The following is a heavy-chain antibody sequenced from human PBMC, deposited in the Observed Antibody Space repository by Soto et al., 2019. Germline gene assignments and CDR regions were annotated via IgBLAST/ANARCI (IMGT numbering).Heavy chain of an antibody. CDR2: ISSSSSYT. CDR1: GFTFSDYY. J-gene: IGHJ6*02. V-gene: IGHV3-11*06. CDR3: SGSGDYYYYYGMDV. D-gene: IGHD1-26*01. Sequence: QVQLVESGGGLVKPAGSLRLSCAASGFTFSDYYMSWIRQAPGKGLEWVSYISSSSSYTNYADSVKGRFTISRDNAKNSLYLQMKSLRAEDTAVYSCSGSGDYYYYYGMDVWGQGTTVTVSS.